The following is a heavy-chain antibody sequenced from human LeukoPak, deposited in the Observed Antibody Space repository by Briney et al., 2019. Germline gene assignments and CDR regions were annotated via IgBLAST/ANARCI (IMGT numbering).Heavy chain of an antibody. V-gene: IGHV3-30*02. D-gene: IGHD2-2*01. J-gene: IGHJ4*02. CDR3: AKDFIVVVPAAIPTFDY. Sequence: GGSLRLSCEVSGFTFSNYGMHWVRQAPGKGLEWVAFIRYDGSKKNYADSVKGRFTISRDNSKNTLYLQMNSLRAEDTAVYYCAKDFIVVVPAAIPTFDYWGQGTLVTVSS. CDR2: IRYDGSKK. CDR1: GFTFSNYG.